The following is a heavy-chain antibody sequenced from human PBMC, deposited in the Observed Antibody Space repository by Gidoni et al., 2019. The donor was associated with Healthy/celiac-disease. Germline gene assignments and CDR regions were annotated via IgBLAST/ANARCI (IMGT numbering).Heavy chain of an antibody. J-gene: IGHJ5*02. CDR1: GGSISSSSYY. CDR2: IYYSGST. CDR3: ARQKPLPNWFDP. V-gene: IGHV4-39*01. Sequence: QLQLQESGPGLVKPSETLSLTCTVSGGSISSSSYYWGWIRQPPGKGLEWIGSIYYSGSTYYNPSLKSRVTISVDTSKNQFSLKLSSVTAADTAVYYCARQKPLPNWFDPWGQGTLVTVSS. D-gene: IGHD1-26*01.